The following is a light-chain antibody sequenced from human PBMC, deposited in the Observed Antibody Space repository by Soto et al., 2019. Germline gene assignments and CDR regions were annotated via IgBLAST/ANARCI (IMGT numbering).Light chain of an antibody. CDR3: QQYGSYSYT. CDR1: QSISNY. J-gene: IGKJ2*01. V-gene: IGKV1-5*01. CDR2: DAS. Sequence: DIQMTQSPSTLCASVGDRVTITCRASQSISNYLAWYQQKPGKAPKLLIYDASSLESGVPSRFSGGGSGTEFTLTISSLQPDDCATYYYQQYGSYSYTFGQGTKLEIK.